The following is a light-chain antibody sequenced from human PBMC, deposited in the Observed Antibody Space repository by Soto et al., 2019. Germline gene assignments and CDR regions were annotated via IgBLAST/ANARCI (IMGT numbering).Light chain of an antibody. CDR3: QQYNSWPLT. Sequence: EIVLTQSPAALSVSPGERVTLSCRASQGIGSTLAWYQQKPGQTPRLLIYDSSTRATGIPARFSGSGSGTEFTLTINGLQSEDFAVYYCQQYNSWPLTFGGGTKVEIK. CDR1: QGIGST. J-gene: IGKJ4*01. V-gene: IGKV3-15*01. CDR2: DSS.